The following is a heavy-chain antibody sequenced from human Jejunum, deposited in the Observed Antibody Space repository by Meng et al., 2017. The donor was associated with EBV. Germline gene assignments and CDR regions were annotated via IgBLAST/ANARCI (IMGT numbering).Heavy chain of an antibody. CDR3: AGLRYSGYDRAFDY. D-gene: IGHD5-12*01. J-gene: IGHJ4*02. Sequence: QLQLQQSGPGLVKPSEPLSLTCTVSGGSVNSGNVYWSWIRQPPGKGLEWIGYIYYSGSTNYIPSLKSRVTISLDTSKNQFSLKLSSVTAADTAVYYCAGLRYSGYDRAFDYWGQGALVTASS. CDR1: GGSVNSGNVY. V-gene: IGHV4-61*01. CDR2: IYYSGST.